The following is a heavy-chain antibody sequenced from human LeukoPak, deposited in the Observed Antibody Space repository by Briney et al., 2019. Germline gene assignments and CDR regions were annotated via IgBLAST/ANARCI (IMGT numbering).Heavy chain of an antibody. D-gene: IGHD2-2*01. CDR2: IIPILGIA. V-gene: IGHV1-69*02. Sequence: SVKVSCKASGGTFSSYTISWVRQAPGQGLEWMGRIIPILGIANYARKFQGRVTITADKSTSTAYMELSSLRPEDTAVYYCATKSGYCSSTSCYYYYYYMDVWGKGTTVTVSS. CDR1: GGTFSSYT. CDR3: ATKSGYCSSTSCYYYYYYMDV. J-gene: IGHJ6*03.